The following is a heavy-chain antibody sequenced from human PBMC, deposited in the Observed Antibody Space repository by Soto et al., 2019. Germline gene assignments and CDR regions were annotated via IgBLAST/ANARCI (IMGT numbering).Heavy chain of an antibody. CDR3: ATLASPYSTGTRDSVASH. Sequence: QVQLVQSGHEVKRPASSVKVSCKASGGTFSGFAVSWVRQAPGQGLEWLGAIIPFFGTTFYAHKFQGRVTITTDESSNTVYLDLSSLTSEDTALYYCATLASPYSTGTRDSVASHWGQGTLVTVSS. D-gene: IGHD1-1*01. J-gene: IGHJ4*02. CDR2: IIPFFGTT. CDR1: GGTFSGFA. V-gene: IGHV1-69*01.